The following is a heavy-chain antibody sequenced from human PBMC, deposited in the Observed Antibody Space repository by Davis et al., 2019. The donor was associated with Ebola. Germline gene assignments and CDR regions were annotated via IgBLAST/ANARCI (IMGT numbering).Heavy chain of an antibody. CDR1: GGSISSGSYY. J-gene: IGHJ5*02. Sequence: PSETLSLTCTVSGGSISSGSYYWSWIRQPAGKGLEWIGRIYTSGSTNYNPSLKSRVTISVDTSKNQFSLKLSSVTAADTAVYYCARDVGYGEDWFDPWGQGTLVTVSS. V-gene: IGHV4-61*02. CDR2: IYTSGST. D-gene: IGHD4-17*01. CDR3: ARDVGYGEDWFDP.